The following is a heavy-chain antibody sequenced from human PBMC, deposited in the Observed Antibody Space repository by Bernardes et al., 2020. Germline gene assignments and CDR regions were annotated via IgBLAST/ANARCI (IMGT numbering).Heavy chain of an antibody. V-gene: IGHV3-7*01. CDR2: IKQDGSER. J-gene: IGHJ5*02. CDR3: ARGNYDLWGWFDP. CDR1: GFTFSSYW. Sequence: RGSLRLSCAPSGFTFSSYWISWVRQVPGKGLEWVANIKQDGSERYYVDSVKGRFTISRDNAKNSLYLQMNSLRAEDTAVYYCARGNYDLWGWFDPWGQGTLVTVSS. D-gene: IGHD3-3*01.